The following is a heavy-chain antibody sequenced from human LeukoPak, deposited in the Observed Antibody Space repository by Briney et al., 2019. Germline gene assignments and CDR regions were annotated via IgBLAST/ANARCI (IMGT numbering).Heavy chain of an antibody. CDR3: ARGGRVSSGYYYDGFDP. D-gene: IGHD3-22*01. V-gene: IGHV3-66*03. Sequence: GGSLRLSCTVSGFTVSSNSMSWVRQAPGKGLEWVSFIYSDNTHYSDSVKGRFTISRDSSKNTLYLQMNSLRAEDTAVYYCARGGRVSSGYYYDGFDPWGQGTLVTVSS. J-gene: IGHJ5*02. CDR2: IYSDNT. CDR1: GFTVSSNS.